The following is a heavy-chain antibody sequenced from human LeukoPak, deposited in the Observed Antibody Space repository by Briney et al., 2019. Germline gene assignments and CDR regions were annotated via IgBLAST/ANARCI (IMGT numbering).Heavy chain of an antibody. CDR3: AKKTDSAARYFAY. CDR1: GFTFRSYA. V-gene: IGHV3-23*01. J-gene: IGHJ4*02. D-gene: IGHD2-15*01. CDR2: ISGNGGGT. Sequence: GGSLRLSCAASGFTFRSYAMSWVRQAPGKGLEWVSAISGNGGGTYYADSVKGRFTISRDNSKNTLYLQMNSLRAEDTAVYYCAKKTDSAARYFAYWGQGTRVTVSS.